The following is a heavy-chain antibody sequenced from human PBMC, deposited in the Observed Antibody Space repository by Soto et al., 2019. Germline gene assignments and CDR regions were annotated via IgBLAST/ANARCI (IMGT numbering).Heavy chain of an antibody. Sequence: SXSLSFAAPGFTFSSYAMSWVRQAPGKGLEWVSAISGSGGSTYYADSMKGRFTISRDNSKNTLYLQMNSLRAEDTAVYYCAKGDDRFGSGSYPFDWGQGTLVTVSS. V-gene: IGHV3-23*01. CDR2: ISGSGGST. J-gene: IGHJ4*02. CDR3: AKGDDRFGSGSYPFD. CDR1: GFTFSSYA. D-gene: IGHD3-10*01.